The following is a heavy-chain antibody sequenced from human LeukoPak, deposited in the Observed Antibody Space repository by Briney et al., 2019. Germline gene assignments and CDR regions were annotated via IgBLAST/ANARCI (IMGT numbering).Heavy chain of an antibody. Sequence: SETLSLTCTVSGGSISSYYWSWIRQPPGKGLEWIGYIYTSGSTNYNPSLKSRVTISVDTSKNQFSLKLSSVTAADTAVYYCARVPSTYSSSWYRFDPWGQGTLVTVSS. CDR3: ARVPSTYSSSWYRFDP. CDR2: IYTSGST. J-gene: IGHJ5*02. CDR1: GGSISSYY. D-gene: IGHD6-13*01. V-gene: IGHV4-4*09.